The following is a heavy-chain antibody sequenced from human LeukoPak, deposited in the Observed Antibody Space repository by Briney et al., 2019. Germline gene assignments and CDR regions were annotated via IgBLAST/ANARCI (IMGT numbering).Heavy chain of an antibody. V-gene: IGHV4-59*08. CDR2: IYDSGST. J-gene: IGHJ5*02. CDR1: GGSISSYF. Sequence: SETLSLTCTVSGGSISSYFWSWIRQPPGKGLEWIGYIYDSGSTNYNPSLKSRVTISVDTSKNQFSLKLSSVTAADTAVYYCARHRYYYGSGSKNNWFDPWGQGTLVTVSS. CDR3: ARHRYYYGSGSKNNWFDP. D-gene: IGHD3-10*01.